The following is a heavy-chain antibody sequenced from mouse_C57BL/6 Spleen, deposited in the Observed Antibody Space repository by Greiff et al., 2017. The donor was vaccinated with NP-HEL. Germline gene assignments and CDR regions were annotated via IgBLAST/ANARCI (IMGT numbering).Heavy chain of an antibody. CDR1: GFSLTSYG. CDR3: AKKDYYGSSYDAMDY. D-gene: IGHD1-1*01. V-gene: IGHV2-5*01. Sequence: VQLQQSGPGLVQPSQSLSITCTVSGFSLTSYGVHWVRQSPGKGLAWLGVLWRGGSTDYNAAFMSRLSITKDNSKSQVFFKMNSLQADDTAIYYCAKKDYYGSSYDAMDYWGQGTSVTVSS. CDR2: LWRGGST. J-gene: IGHJ4*01.